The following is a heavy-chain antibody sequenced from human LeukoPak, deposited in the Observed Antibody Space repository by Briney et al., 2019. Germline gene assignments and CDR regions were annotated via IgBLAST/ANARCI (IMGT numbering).Heavy chain of an antibody. J-gene: IGHJ4*02. CDR1: GFTFSSYA. Sequence: GESLTLSCAASGFTFSSYAMNWVRQAPRKGMEWVSYIRSSGCTIYYADTVKGRFTISRDNARNSLYLQMNSLRAEDTAVYYCARDRRYYYDSSGYSGVDYWGQGTLVTVSS. CDR2: IRSSGCTI. V-gene: IGHV3-48*03. CDR3: ARDRRYYYDSSGYSGVDY. D-gene: IGHD3-22*01.